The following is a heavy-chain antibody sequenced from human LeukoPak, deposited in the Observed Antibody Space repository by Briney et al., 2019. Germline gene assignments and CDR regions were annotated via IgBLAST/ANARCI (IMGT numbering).Heavy chain of an antibody. CDR2: IWYDGSNK. V-gene: IGHV3-33*06. J-gene: IGHJ5*02. Sequence: GGSLRLSCAASGFTFSSYGMHWVRQAPGKGLEWVAVIWYDGSNKYYADSVKGRFTISRDNSKNTLYLQMNSLRAEDTAVYYCAKDSTPDWFDPWGQGTLVTVSS. D-gene: IGHD2/OR15-2a*01. CDR3: AKDSTPDWFDP. CDR1: GFTFSSYG.